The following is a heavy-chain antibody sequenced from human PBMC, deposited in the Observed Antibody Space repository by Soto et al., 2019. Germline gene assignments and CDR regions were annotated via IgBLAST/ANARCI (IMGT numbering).Heavy chain of an antibody. D-gene: IGHD3-22*01. J-gene: IGHJ4*02. Sequence: PSETLSVTCTVSGGTISSGDYCWSWIRQHPGKGLEWIGYIYYSGSTNYNPSLKSRVTISVDTSKNQFSLRLSSVTAADTAVYYCARLYYYDSSDTYYFDYWGQGTLVTVSS. V-gene: IGHV4-61*08. CDR3: ARLYYYDSSDTYYFDY. CDR2: IYYSGST. CDR1: GGTISSGDYC.